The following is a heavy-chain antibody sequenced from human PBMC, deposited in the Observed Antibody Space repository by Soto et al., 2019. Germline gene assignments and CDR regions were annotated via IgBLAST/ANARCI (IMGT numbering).Heavy chain of an antibody. CDR1: GFTFSSYG. J-gene: IGHJ6*02. Sequence: SLRLSCAASGFTFSSYGMHWVRQAPGKGLEWVAVISYDGSNKYYADSVKSRFTISRDNSKNTLYLQMNSLSAEDTAVYYCAKDFRQTADFWSGYPLYYGMDVWGQGTTVTVSS. CDR2: ISYDGSNK. D-gene: IGHD3-3*01. V-gene: IGHV3-30*18. CDR3: AKDFRQTADFWSGYPLYYGMDV.